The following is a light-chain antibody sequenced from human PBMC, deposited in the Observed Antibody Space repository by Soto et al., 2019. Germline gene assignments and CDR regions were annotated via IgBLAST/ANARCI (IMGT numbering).Light chain of an antibody. V-gene: IGLV2-8*01. J-gene: IGLJ2*01. Sequence: QSALTQPPSASGSPGQSVTISCTGTSSDVGGHNYVSWYQQHPGKAPKLLISEVNKRPSGVPDRFSGSKSGNTASLTVSGLQAEDEADYYCSSYATSNNLVFGGGTQLTVL. CDR3: SSYATSNNLV. CDR2: EVN. CDR1: SSDVGGHNY.